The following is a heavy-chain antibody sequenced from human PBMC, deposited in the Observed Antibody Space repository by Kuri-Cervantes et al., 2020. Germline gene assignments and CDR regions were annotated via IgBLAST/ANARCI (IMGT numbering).Heavy chain of an antibody. D-gene: IGHD3-10*01. V-gene: IGHV1-18*01. CDR1: GYTFNSYG. CDR2: ISAYNGDT. Sequence: ASVKVSFKDSGYTFNSYGISWVRQAPGQGLECMGWISAYNGDTNCAQKLQGRVTMNTDTSTSTAYMELRSLRSDVTAVYYCARDDTMVRGAPVDYWGQGTLVTVSS. J-gene: IGHJ4*02. CDR3: ARDDTMVRGAPVDY.